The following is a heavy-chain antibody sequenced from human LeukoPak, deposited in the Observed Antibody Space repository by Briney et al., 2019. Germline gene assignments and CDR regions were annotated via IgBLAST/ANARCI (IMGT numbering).Heavy chain of an antibody. J-gene: IGHJ4*03. Sequence: ESGPTLVRPTQTLTLTCTLSGFSLSSSGVNVGWIRQPPGGALEWLALIYWDDDKRYGPSLKNRVAITRDTSKNQVVLTVTNMDPVDTGTYYCVYKRTSGGYFDFWDQGTLVTVSS. D-gene: IGHD1-26*01. CDR3: VYKRTSGGYFDF. CDR2: IYWDDDK. V-gene: IGHV2-5*05. CDR1: GFSLSSSGVN.